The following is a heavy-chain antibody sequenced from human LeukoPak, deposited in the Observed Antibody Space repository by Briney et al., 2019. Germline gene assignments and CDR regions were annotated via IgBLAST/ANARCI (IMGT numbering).Heavy chain of an antibody. V-gene: IGHV4-31*03. CDR1: GGSISSGGYY. D-gene: IGHD1-26*01. CDR3: ARDQDGGGSGSFDY. CDR2: IHYSGST. J-gene: IGHJ4*02. Sequence: SQTLSLTCTVSGGSISSGGYYWSWIRQHPGKGLEWIGYIHYSGSTYYNPSLKSRVTISVDTSKNQFSLKLSSVTAADTAVYYCARDQDGGGSGSFDYWGQGTLVTVSS.